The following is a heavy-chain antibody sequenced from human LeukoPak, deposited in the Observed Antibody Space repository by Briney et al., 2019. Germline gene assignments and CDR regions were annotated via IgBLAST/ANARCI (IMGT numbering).Heavy chain of an antibody. CDR1: GFIFGDHA. CDR2: IRSKAYRGTT. D-gene: IGHD5-18*01. Sequence: GGSLRLSCTASGFIFGDHAMSWVRQAPGKGLEWVGFIRSKAYRGTTEYAASVKGRFTISRDDSIGIAYLQMNSLKTEDTAVYYCTRVPIQLWLHNGMDVWGQGTTVSVSS. CDR3: TRVPIQLWLHNGMDV. J-gene: IGHJ6*02. V-gene: IGHV3-49*04.